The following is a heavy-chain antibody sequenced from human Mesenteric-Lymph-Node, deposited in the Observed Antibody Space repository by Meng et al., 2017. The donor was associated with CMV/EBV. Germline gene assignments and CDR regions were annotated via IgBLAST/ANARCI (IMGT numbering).Heavy chain of an antibody. Sequence: GESLKISCAASGFTFSSYAMTWVRQAPEKGLEWVSIIYSDGRTTNYAASVKGRFTISRDNSKNTLYLQMNSLRAEDTAVYYCAKLSGYYPAYAFDIWGQGTMVT. V-gene: IGHV3-23*03. CDR2: IYSDGRTT. CDR1: GFTFSSYA. CDR3: AKLSGYYPAYAFDI. J-gene: IGHJ3*02. D-gene: IGHD3-22*01.